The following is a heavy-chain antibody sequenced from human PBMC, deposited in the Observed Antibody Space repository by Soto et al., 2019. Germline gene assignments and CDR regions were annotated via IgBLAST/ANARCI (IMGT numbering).Heavy chain of an antibody. V-gene: IGHV3-23*01. Sequence: EVQLLGSGGGSVQPGGSLRLSCAASGFTFSSYAMSWVRQAPGKGLEWVSAISGSGVSTYYADSVKGRFTISRDNSKNTLYLQMNSLRAEDTAVYYCAKEHHYSSSWSEFDYWGQGTLVTVSS. CDR1: GFTFSSYA. J-gene: IGHJ4*02. D-gene: IGHD6-13*01. CDR2: ISGSGVST. CDR3: AKEHHYSSSWSEFDY.